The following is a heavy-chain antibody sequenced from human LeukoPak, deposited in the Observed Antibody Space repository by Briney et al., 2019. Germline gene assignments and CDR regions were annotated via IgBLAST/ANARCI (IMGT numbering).Heavy chain of an antibody. CDR3: ATQGNYDFWSGYYQEAFDI. Sequence: ASVKVSCKASGYTFTSYDINWVRQATGQGLEWMGWMNPNSGNTGYAQKFQGRVTITRNTSISTAYMELSSLRSEDTAVYYCATQGNYDFWSGYYQEAFDIWGQGTMVTVSS. CDR1: GYTFTSYD. CDR2: MNPNSGNT. J-gene: IGHJ3*02. D-gene: IGHD3-3*01. V-gene: IGHV1-8*03.